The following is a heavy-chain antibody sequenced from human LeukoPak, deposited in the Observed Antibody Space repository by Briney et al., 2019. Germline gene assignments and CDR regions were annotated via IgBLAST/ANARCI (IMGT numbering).Heavy chain of an antibody. CDR2: ISYDGSNK. CDR3: AKVDVIGRYCSATTCYFDY. V-gene: IGHV3-30*07. J-gene: IGHJ4*02. D-gene: IGHD2-2*01. CDR1: GFTFSSYA. Sequence: PGGSLRLSCAASGFTFSSYAMHWVRQAPGKGLEWVAVISYDGSNKYYADSVKGRFTISRDNSKNTLYLQMSSLRAEDTAVYYCAKVDVIGRYCSATTCYFDYWGQGTLVTVSS.